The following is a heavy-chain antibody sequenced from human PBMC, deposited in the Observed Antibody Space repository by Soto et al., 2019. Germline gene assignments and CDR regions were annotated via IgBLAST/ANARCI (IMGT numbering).Heavy chain of an antibody. J-gene: IGHJ3*01. V-gene: IGHV3-11*01. CDR2: ISFNGGTI. CDR1: GFTFSDYY. Sequence: VQLVESGGGLVQPGGSLRLSCAASGFTFSDYYMSWIRQAPGKGLEWVSYISFNGGTIYYADSVKGRVTISRDNVKNSLYLEMNSLRAEDTAVYYCARESAMTTVTTAVAFDVWGRGTVVTVSS. D-gene: IGHD4-4*01. CDR3: ARESAMTTVTTAVAFDV.